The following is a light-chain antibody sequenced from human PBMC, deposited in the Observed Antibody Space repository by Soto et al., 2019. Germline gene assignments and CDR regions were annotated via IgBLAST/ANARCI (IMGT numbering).Light chain of an antibody. J-gene: IGKJ1*01. CDR3: QQYGSSGT. CDR1: QSVSSSY. CDR2: GAS. V-gene: IGKV3-20*01. Sequence: IVLTQSPGTLSLSPGERATLSSRASQSVSSSYLAWYQQKPGQAPRLLIYGASNRATGIPDRFSGSGSGTDFTLTISRLEPEDFAVYYCQQYGSSGTFGQGTKVDIK.